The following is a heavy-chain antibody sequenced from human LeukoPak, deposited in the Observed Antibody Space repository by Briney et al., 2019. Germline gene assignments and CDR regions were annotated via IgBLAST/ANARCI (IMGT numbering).Heavy chain of an antibody. V-gene: IGHV3-23*01. CDR2: ISGSGGST. J-gene: IGHJ4*02. Sequence: GGSLRLSCAASGFTFSSYAMSWVRQAPGKGLEWVSAISGSGGSTYYADSVKGRFTISRDNAKNTLYLQMNSLGVEDTAVYYCARDLHWGASDYWGQGTLVTVSS. CDR1: GFTFSSYA. CDR3: ARDLHWGASDY. D-gene: IGHD1-26*01.